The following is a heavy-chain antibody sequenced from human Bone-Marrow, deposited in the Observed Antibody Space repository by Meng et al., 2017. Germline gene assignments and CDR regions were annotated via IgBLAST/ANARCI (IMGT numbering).Heavy chain of an antibody. Sequence: SETLSLTCTVSGGSISSYYWSWIRQPPGKGLEWIGYIYYSGSTNYNPSLKSRVTITVDTSKNQFSLKLSSVTAADTAVYYCARERGGLLRYFDQGYYFDYWGQGTLVTVSS. V-gene: IGHV4-59*01. D-gene: IGHD3-9*01. CDR2: IYYSGST. CDR3: ARERGGLLRYFDQGYYFDY. CDR1: GGSISSYY. J-gene: IGHJ4*02.